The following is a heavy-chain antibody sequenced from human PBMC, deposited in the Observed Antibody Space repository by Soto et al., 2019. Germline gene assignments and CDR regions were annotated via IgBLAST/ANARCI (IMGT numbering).Heavy chain of an antibody. J-gene: IGHJ6*02. D-gene: IGHD3-10*01. CDR2: IYYSGST. CDR1: GGSISSGGYY. V-gene: IGHV4-31*03. Sequence: PSETLSLTCTVSGGSISSGGYYWSWIRQHPGKGLEWIGYIYYSGSTYYNPSLKSRVTISVDTSKNQFSLKLSSVTAADTAVYYCARAEGSGMPLNPYYYYGMDVWGQGTTVTVSS. CDR3: ARAEGSGMPLNPYYYYGMDV.